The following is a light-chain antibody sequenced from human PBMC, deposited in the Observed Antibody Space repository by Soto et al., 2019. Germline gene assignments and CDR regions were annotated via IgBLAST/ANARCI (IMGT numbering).Light chain of an antibody. CDR3: QQSYSNPFT. V-gene: IGKV1-39*01. Sequence: DLPMTQSPSSLSASVGDRVTITCQASHDITSFLNWYQHKPGRAPKLLIYDASILEAGVPTRFSGSGSGTHFTLTISSLQPEDFAIYYCQQSYSNPFTFGPGTRVDI. J-gene: IGKJ3*01. CDR2: DAS. CDR1: HDITSF.